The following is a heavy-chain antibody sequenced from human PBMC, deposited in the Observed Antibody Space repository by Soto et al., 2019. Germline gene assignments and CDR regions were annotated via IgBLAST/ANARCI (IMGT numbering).Heavy chain of an antibody. V-gene: IGHV4-31*03. CDR3: ARGPRSHILTGYYDLDY. J-gene: IGHJ4*02. D-gene: IGHD3-9*01. CDR2: IYYSGST. Sequence: PSETLSLTCTVSGGSISSGGYYWSWIRQHPGKGLEWIGYIYYSGSTYYNPSLKSRVTISVDTSKNQFSLKLSSVTAADTAVYYCARGPRSHILTGYYDLDYWGQGTLVTVSS. CDR1: GGSISSGGYY.